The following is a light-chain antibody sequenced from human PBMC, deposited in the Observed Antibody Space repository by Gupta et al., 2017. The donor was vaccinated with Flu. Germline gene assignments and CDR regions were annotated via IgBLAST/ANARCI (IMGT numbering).Light chain of an antibody. Sequence: DIQMTQSPSSLSASVGDRVTITCQASQDISNYLNWYQQKTGKAPNLLVYDESNLETGVPSRVRGRGSGKHFKCNNSALQAEESSTSSRQTYKQVPPTFGPGTKVDIK. V-gene: IGKV1-33*01. J-gene: IGKJ3*01. CDR3: QTYKQVPPT. CDR1: QDISNY. CDR2: DES.